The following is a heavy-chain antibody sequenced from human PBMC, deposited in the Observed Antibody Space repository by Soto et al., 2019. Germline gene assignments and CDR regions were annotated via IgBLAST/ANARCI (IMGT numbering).Heavy chain of an antibody. CDR3: ARTYYDILTGYYKNYYYGMDV. CDR2: IWYDGSNK. Sequence: SCAASWFTFSSYGMHWVRQAPVKGLEWVAVIWYDGSNKYYADSVKGRFTISRDNSKNTLYLQMNSLRAEDTAVYYCARTYYDILTGYYKNYYYGMDVWGQGTTVTVSS. CDR1: WFTFSSYG. J-gene: IGHJ6*02. D-gene: IGHD3-9*01. V-gene: IGHV3-33*01.